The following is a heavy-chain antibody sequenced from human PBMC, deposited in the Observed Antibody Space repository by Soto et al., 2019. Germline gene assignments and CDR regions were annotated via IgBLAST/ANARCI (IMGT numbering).Heavy chain of an antibody. CDR2: INPNSGGT. CDR1: GYTFTGYY. J-gene: IGHJ6*02. V-gene: IGHV1-2*04. D-gene: IGHD6-13*01. Sequence: ASVKVSCKASGYTFTGYYMHWVRQAPGQGLEWMGWINPNSGGTNYAQKFQGWVTMTRDTSISTAYMELSRLRSDDTAVYYCARGLRSSWYVPKYYYYGMDVWGQGTTVTVSS. CDR3: ARGLRSSWYVPKYYYYGMDV.